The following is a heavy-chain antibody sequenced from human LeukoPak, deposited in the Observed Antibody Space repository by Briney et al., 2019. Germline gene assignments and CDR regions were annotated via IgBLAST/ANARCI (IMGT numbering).Heavy chain of an antibody. V-gene: IGHV1-69*13. J-gene: IGHJ6*03. CDR3: ARACGGRYAYYYYYMDV. CDR2: IIPIFGTA. Sequence: GASVKVSCKASGGTFSSYAISWVRQAPGQGLEWMGGIIPIFGTANYAQKFQGRVTITADESTSTAYMELSSLRSEDTAVYYCARACGGRYAYYYYYMDVWGKGTTVTVSS. D-gene: IGHD2-21*01. CDR1: GGTFSSYA.